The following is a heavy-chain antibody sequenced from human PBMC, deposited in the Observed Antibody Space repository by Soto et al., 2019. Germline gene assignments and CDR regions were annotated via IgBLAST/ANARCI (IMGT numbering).Heavy chain of an antibody. CDR3: TRDQDTIFGIYYYYGMDV. J-gene: IGHJ6*02. CDR2: IRSKAYGGTT. V-gene: IGHV3-49*03. CDR1: GFTFGDYA. D-gene: IGHD3-3*01. Sequence: LRLSCTASGFTFGDYAMSWFRQAPGKGLEWVGFIRSKAYGGTTEYAASVKGRFTISRDDSKSIAYLQMNSLKTEDTAVYYCTRDQDTIFGIYYYYGMDVWGQGTTVTVSS.